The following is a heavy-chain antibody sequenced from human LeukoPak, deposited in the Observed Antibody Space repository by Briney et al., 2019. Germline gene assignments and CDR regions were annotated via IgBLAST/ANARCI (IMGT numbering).Heavy chain of an antibody. CDR3: ARGAGANVPDY. D-gene: IGHD6-19*01. J-gene: IGHJ4*02. V-gene: IGHV4-39*07. CDR2: IYYSGST. CDR1: GGSISSSSYY. Sequence: SETLSLTCTVSGGSISSSSYYWGWIRQPPGKGLEWIGSIYYSGSTYYNPPLKSRVTISVDTSKNQFSLKLSSVTAADTAVYYCARGAGANVPDYWGQGTLVTVSS.